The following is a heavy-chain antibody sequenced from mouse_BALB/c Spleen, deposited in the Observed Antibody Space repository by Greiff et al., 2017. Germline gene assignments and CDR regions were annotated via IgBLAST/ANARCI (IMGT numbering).Heavy chain of an antibody. CDR3: TRQVTTVVEFDY. CDR1: GYSFTSYW. J-gene: IGHJ2*01. V-gene: IGHV1-5*01. CDR2: IYPGNSDT. D-gene: IGHD1-1*01. Sequence: EVQLQQSGTVLARPGASVKMSCKASGYSFTSYWMHWVKQRPGQGLEWIGAIYPGNSDTSYNQKFKGKAKLTAVTSASTAYMELSSLTNEDSAVYYCTRQVTTVVEFDYWGQGTTRTVSS.